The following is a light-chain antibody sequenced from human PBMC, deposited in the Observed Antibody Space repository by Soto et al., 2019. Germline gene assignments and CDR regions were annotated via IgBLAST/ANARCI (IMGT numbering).Light chain of an antibody. V-gene: IGKV3-11*01. CDR1: QSVDKF. J-gene: IGKJ5*01. Sequence: EGELTQSPATLSLSPGETATLSCSSSQSVDKFLASYQQRPRQPPRLLIFDSSNRATGVPVRFSGSGSATVFTLPIGSLETEDSAVYYCQQRKHWPPITFGQGTRLEIK. CDR3: QQRKHWPPIT. CDR2: DSS.